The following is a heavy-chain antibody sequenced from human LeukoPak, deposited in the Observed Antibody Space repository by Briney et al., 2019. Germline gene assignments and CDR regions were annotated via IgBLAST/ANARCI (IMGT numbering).Heavy chain of an antibody. CDR1: GYTFTGYY. Sequence: ASVKVSCKASGYTFTGYYMHWVRQAPGQGLEWMGWINPNSGGTNYAQKFQGRVTITRNTSISTAYMELSSLRSEDTAVYYCARGALRSDYFDYWGQGTLVTVSS. CDR2: INPNSGGT. D-gene: IGHD3-16*01. CDR3: ARGALRSDYFDY. V-gene: IGHV1-2*02. J-gene: IGHJ4*02.